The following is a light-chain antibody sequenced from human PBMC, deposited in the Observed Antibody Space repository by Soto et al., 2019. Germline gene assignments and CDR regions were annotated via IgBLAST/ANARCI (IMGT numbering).Light chain of an antibody. CDR1: QSVSSN. J-gene: IGKJ1*01. CDR2: GAS. Sequence: EIVMTQSPATLSVSPGERATLSCRASQSVSSNLAWYQQKPGQAPRLLIYGASTRATGIPARFSGSGSGTDFTLTISSLQSEDFAVYYCQHYNNWPRTFGQGTKVVIK. CDR3: QHYNNWPRT. V-gene: IGKV3-15*01.